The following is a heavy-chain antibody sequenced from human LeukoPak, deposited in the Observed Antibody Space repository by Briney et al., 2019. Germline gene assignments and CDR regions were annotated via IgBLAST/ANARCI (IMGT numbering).Heavy chain of an antibody. D-gene: IGHD3-10*01. Sequence: GGSLRLPCAASGFTFCDAWMSWVRPAPGKGREWVGRILGENDGVTTEYAAPVKGRFITSRDDSTHTLYLQMNRLKTEDTAVYYCTTDEGVDDYFDYWGQGTLVTVSS. CDR2: ILGENDGVTT. CDR3: TTDEGVDDYFDY. CDR1: GFTFCDAW. V-gene: IGHV3-15*01. J-gene: IGHJ4*02.